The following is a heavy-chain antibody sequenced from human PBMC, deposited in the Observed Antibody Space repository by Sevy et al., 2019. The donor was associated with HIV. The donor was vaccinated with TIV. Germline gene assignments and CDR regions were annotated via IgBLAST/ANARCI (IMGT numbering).Heavy chain of an antibody. Sequence: GGSLRLSCSASGFTFRNYAMNWVRQAPGKGLKYVSAISSDGGGTYYADSVRGRFTISRDNSKNTLYLQMRSLRVEDTAVYYCVKDPDYHFWRGDYGMDVWGQGTTVTVSS. CDR2: ISSDGGGT. D-gene: IGHD3-3*01. CDR1: GFTFRNYA. CDR3: VKDPDYHFWRGDYGMDV. J-gene: IGHJ6*02. V-gene: IGHV3-64D*06.